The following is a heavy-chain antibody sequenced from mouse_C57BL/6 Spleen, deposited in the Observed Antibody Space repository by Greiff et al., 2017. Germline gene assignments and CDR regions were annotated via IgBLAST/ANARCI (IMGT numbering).Heavy chain of an antibody. CDR3: ARARYDYFDY. D-gene: IGHD2-12*01. CDR1: GFTFSDYY. V-gene: IGHV5-16*01. J-gene: IGHJ2*01. Sequence: EVMLVESEGGLVQPGSSMKLSCTASGFTFSDYYMAWVRQVPEKGLEWVANINYDGSSTYYLDSLKSRFIISRDNAKNILYLQMSSLKSEDTATYYCARARYDYFDYWGQGTTLTVSS. CDR2: INYDGSST.